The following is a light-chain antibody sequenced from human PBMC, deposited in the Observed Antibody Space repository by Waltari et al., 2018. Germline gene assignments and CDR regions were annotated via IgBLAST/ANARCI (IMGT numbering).Light chain of an antibody. Sequence: QSALTQPASVSGSPGQSITISCTGTRSDVGVYNYFSWYQQHPGNAPNLMIYEVSNRPSGVSNRFSGSKSGNTASLTISGLQAEDEADYYCSSYTSSSTLMFGGGTKLTVL. V-gene: IGLV2-14*01. CDR3: SSYTSSSTLM. CDR2: EVS. CDR1: RSDVGVYNY. J-gene: IGLJ3*02.